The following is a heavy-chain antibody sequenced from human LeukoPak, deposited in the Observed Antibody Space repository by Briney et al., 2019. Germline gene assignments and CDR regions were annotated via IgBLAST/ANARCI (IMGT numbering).Heavy chain of an antibody. Sequence: KPSETLSLTCTVSGGPIYSYYWSWIRQTAGKGLEWIGRLYPGVSTDYNPSLKSRVTMSVDTSKKQFALKLSAVTAADTAVYYCARMKFYDSTGYSPGHYMDVGGKGTTVTVSS. D-gene: IGHD3-22*01. J-gene: IGHJ6*03. CDR2: LYPGVST. V-gene: IGHV4-4*07. CDR3: ARMKFYDSTGYSPGHYMDV. CDR1: GGPIYSYY.